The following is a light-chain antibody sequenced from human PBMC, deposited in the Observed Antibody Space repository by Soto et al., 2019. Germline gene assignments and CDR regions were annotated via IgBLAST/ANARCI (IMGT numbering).Light chain of an antibody. CDR1: SSKIGSNY. V-gene: IGLV1-47*01. CDR2: RNN. CDR3: AAWDDSLSGSYV. J-gene: IGLJ1*01. Sequence: QSVLTQPPSASGTPGQRVTISCSGSSSKIGSNYVYWYQQLLGTAPKLLIYRNNQRPSGVPDRFSGSKSGTSASLAISGLRSEYEADYYCAAWDDSLSGSYVFGTGTKVTVL.